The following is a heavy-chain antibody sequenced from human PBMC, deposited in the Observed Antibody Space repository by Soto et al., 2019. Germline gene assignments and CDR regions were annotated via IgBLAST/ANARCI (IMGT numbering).Heavy chain of an antibody. Sequence: EASVKVSCKASGYTFTSYYMHWVRQAPGQGLEWMGIINPSGGSTSYAQKFQGRVTMTRDTSTSTVYMELSSLRSEDTAVYYCARGPQGSIFGVVIMTWFDPWGQGTLVTVSS. J-gene: IGHJ5*02. CDR3: ARGPQGSIFGVVIMTWFDP. D-gene: IGHD3-3*01. CDR1: GYTFTSYY. V-gene: IGHV1-46*01. CDR2: INPSGGST.